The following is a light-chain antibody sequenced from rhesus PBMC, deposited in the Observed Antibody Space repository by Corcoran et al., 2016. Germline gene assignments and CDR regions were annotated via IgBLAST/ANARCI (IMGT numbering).Light chain of an antibody. Sequence: DIQMTQSPSSLSASVGDRVTITCRASENVKNHLNWYQQKPGKAPILLLYKASTLQSGVPSRFSGSGSGTEFTLTICSLQPEDFTTYYCPQDNRNPYGFGRGTKVEIK. CDR2: KAS. CDR3: PQDNRNPYG. CDR1: ENVKNH. J-gene: IGKJ2*01. V-gene: IGKV1-74*01.